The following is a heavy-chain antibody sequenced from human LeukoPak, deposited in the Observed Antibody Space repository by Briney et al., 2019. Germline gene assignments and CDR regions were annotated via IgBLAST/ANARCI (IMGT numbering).Heavy chain of an antibody. CDR1: GFTFSTYS. CDR3: ARGDDILTGYYGFDS. V-gene: IGHV3-21*01. Sequence: GGSLRLSCAAYGFTFSTYSLNWVRQAPGKGLEWVSSISSSSDDIHYIDSVKGRFTISRDNAKNSLFLQMNSLGAEDTAVYYCARGDDILTGYYGFDSWGQGTLVTVSS. J-gene: IGHJ4*02. D-gene: IGHD3-9*01. CDR2: ISSSSDDI.